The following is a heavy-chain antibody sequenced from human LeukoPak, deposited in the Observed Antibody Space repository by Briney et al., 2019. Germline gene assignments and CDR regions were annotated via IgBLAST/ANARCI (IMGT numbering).Heavy chain of an antibody. CDR2: IIPILGIA. Sequence: ASVKVSCNASGGTFRSYTISWVRQAPGQGLEWMGRIIPILGIANYAQKFQGRVTITADKSTSTAYMELSSLRSEDTAVYYCAREYCSSTSCTADFDYWGQGTLVTVSS. CDR1: GGTFRSYT. D-gene: IGHD2-2*01. V-gene: IGHV1-69*04. CDR3: AREYCSSTSCTADFDY. J-gene: IGHJ4*02.